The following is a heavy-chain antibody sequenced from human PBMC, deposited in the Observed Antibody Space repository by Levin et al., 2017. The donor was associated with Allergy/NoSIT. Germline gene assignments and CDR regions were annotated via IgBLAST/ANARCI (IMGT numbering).Heavy chain of an antibody. CDR3: ARDGGIESNYYGMDV. CDR1: GGTFSSYA. D-gene: IGHD2-21*01. CDR2: IIPIFGTA. J-gene: IGHJ6*02. V-gene: IGHV1-69*13. Sequence: SVKVSCKASGGTFSSYAISWVRQAPGQGLEWMGGIIPIFGTANYAQKFQGRVTITADESTSTAYMELSSLRSEDTAVYYCARDGGIESNYYGMDVWGQGTTVTVSS.